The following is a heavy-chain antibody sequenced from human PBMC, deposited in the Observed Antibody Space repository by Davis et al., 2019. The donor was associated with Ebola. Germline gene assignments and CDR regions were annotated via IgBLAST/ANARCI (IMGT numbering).Heavy chain of an antibody. CDR2: IYSGGST. CDR1: GFTVSSNY. D-gene: IGHD3-22*01. V-gene: IGHV3-53*01. CDR3: VSSATTYYYYGMDV. J-gene: IGHJ6*02. Sequence: GESLKISCAASGFTVSSNYMSWVRQAPGKGLEWVSVIYSGGSTYYADSVKGRFTISRDNAKNSLYLQMNSLRAEDTAVYYCVSSATTYYYYGMDVWGQGTTVTVSS.